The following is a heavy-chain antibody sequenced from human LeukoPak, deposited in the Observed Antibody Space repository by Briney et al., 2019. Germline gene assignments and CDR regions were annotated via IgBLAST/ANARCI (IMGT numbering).Heavy chain of an antibody. Sequence: SETLSLTCTVSGGSISSSNYYWGWIRQPPGKGLEWIGSIFSGSTYYNPSLKSRVTISLDTSKNQFSLRLSSVTAADTAVYYCARHSAVTTFIFDYWGQGTLVTVSS. CDR2: IFSGST. CDR1: GGSISSSNYY. CDR3: ARHSAVTTFIFDY. J-gene: IGHJ4*02. V-gene: IGHV4-39*01. D-gene: IGHD4-17*01.